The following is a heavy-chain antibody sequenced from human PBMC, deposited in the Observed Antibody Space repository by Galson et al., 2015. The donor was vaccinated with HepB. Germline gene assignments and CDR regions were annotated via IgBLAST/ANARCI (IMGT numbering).Heavy chain of an antibody. J-gene: IGHJ4*02. Sequence: SLRLSCASSGFTFGDYAVNWFRQAPGKGLEWIGFIRRNTYGEKTEYAASLKGRFSISRDDSKNIARLQMNSLQTEDTAVYFCAREAAGLGGYFDYWGRGTLVTVSS. V-gene: IGHV3-49*03. CDR1: GFTFGDYA. D-gene: IGHD6-13*01. CDR2: IRRNTYGEKT. CDR3: AREAAGLGGYFDY.